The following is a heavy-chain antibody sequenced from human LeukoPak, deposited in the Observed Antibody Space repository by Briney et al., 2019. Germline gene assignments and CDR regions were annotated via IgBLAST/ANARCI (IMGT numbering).Heavy chain of an antibody. CDR3: ARSGGDAIRPFDY. CDR2: INCSGGST. D-gene: IGHD2-21*02. CDR1: GSSFIFYL. J-gene: IGHJ4*02. V-gene: IGHV1-46*01. Sequence: VKVTLKCAGSSFIFYLFHWLRPPPAQELEWIRIINCSGGSTMYAQKLQGRVTMPRDTSTSTVYMEMSSLRSEDTAVYYCARSGGDAIRPFDYWGQGTLVIVS.